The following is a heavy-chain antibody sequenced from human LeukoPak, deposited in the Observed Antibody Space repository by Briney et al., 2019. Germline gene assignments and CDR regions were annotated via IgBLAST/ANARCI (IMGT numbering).Heavy chain of an antibody. CDR2: TYYRSKWYN. V-gene: IGHV6-1*01. D-gene: IGHD6-6*01. Sequence: LSQTLSLTCDISGDSVSSNSAAWNWIRQSPSRGLEWLGRTYYRSKWYNDYAVSVKSRITISPDTSMNQFSLQLNSVTPEDTAVYYCARQSPSYSSSSGTFDYWGQGTLVTVSS. J-gene: IGHJ4*02. CDR3: ARQSPSYSSSSGTFDY. CDR1: GDSVSSNSAA.